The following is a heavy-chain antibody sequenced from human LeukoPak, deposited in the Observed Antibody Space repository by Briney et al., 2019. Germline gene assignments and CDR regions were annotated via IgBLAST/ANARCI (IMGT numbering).Heavy chain of an antibody. Sequence: GGSLRLSCAASGFTFSSYSMNWVRQAPGKGLEWVSSISSSSSYIYYADSVKGRFTISRDNSKNTLYLQMNSLRAEDTAVYYRARDPRSVITRGYFDYWGQGTLVTVSS. CDR1: GFTFSSYS. CDR3: ARDPRSVITRGYFDY. D-gene: IGHD3-22*01. CDR2: ISSSSSYI. J-gene: IGHJ4*02. V-gene: IGHV3-21*01.